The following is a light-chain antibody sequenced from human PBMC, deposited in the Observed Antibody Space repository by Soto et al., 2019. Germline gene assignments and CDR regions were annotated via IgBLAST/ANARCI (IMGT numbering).Light chain of an antibody. V-gene: IGLV2-14*01. J-gene: IGLJ1*01. CDR1: SSDVGDYNY. Sequence: QSAVTQPASVSGSPGQSITISCTGTSSDVGDYNYVSWYQHHPGKAPKLSIYEVRNRPSGVPNRFSGAKSGNTASLTISGLQAEDEADYYCSSYRTGSAFYVFGSGTKLTVL. CDR3: SSYRTGSAFYV. CDR2: EVR.